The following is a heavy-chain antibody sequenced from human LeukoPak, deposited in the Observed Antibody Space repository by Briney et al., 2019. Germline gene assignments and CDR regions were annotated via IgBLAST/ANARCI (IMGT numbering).Heavy chain of an antibody. V-gene: IGHV1-8*01. CDR3: ATGPSVCSSTTCYNYMDV. Sequence: ASVKVSCKASGYTFTNYDMNWVRQAPGQGLEWMGWMNPKSGDAGYAQKFQGRVTMTRNTSITTAYMELSSLRSEDTAVYYCATGPSVCSSTTCYNYMDVWGKGTAVTVSS. CDR1: GYTFTNYD. D-gene: IGHD2-2*02. CDR2: MNPKSGDA. J-gene: IGHJ6*03.